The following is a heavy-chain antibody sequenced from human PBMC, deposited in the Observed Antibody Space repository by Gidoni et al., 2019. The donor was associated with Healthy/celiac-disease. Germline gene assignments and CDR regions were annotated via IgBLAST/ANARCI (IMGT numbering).Heavy chain of an antibody. Sequence: QLQLQESGPGLVKPSETLSLTCTVSGGSISSSDYYWGWVRQPPGKGLEWIGTIYYRGDTYYNPSLKSRVTISVDMSWNQFSLWLTSVTAADTAMYYCARDVRYSSSWSHFDYWGQGILVTVSS. CDR1: GGSISSSDYY. D-gene: IGHD6-13*01. J-gene: IGHJ4*02. CDR2: IYYRGDT. V-gene: IGHV4-39*07. CDR3: ARDVRYSSSWSHFDY.